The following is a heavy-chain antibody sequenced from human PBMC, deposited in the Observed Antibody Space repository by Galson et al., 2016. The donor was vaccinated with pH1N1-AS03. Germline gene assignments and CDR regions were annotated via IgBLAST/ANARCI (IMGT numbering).Heavy chain of an antibody. Sequence: SLRLSCAASGFTFSTYAMAWVRQTPGKELEWVSSITGSGGKTDYVDPVKGRFTVSRDNSKNTLYLQMNSLRPEDTAVYYCARDRAGGWYGLGPLDYWGQGTQVTVSS. CDR1: GFTFSTYA. D-gene: IGHD6-19*01. CDR3: ARDRAGGWYGLGPLDY. V-gene: IGHV3-23*01. CDR2: ITGSGGKT. J-gene: IGHJ4*02.